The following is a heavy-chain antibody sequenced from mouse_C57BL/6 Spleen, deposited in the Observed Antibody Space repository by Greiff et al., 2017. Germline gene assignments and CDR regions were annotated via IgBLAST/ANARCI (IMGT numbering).Heavy chain of an antibody. CDR1: GHTFTSYW. Sequence: QVQLQQPGAELVKPGASVKLSCKASGHTFTSYWMHWVKQRPGQGLEWIGMIHPNSGSTNYNEKFKSKATLTVDKSSSTAYMQLSSLTSEDSAVYYCARKITTVVRDYFDYWGQGTTLTVSS. D-gene: IGHD1-1*01. J-gene: IGHJ2*01. V-gene: IGHV1-64*01. CDR3: ARKITTVVRDYFDY. CDR2: IHPNSGST.